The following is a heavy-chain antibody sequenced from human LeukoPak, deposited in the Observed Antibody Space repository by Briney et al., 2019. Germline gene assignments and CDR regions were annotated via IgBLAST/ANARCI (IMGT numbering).Heavy chain of an antibody. J-gene: IGHJ6*03. D-gene: IGHD5-18*01. CDR2: ISSSSSYI. CDR1: GFTFSSYS. CDR3: ARELDTAMVYYYYYYYYMDV. V-gene: IGHV3-21*01. Sequence: GGSLRLSCAASGFTFSSYSMNWVRQAPGKGLEWVSSISSSSSYIYYADSVKGRFTISRDNAKNSLYLQMNSLRAEDTAVYYCARELDTAMVYYYYYYYYMDVWGKGTTVTVSS.